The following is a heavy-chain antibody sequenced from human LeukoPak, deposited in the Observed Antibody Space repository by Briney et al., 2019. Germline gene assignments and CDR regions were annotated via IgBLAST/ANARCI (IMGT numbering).Heavy chain of an antibody. CDR1: GFTFSSYG. J-gene: IGHJ4*02. V-gene: IGHV3-30*18. CDR3: AKDLIVGATRTFDY. D-gene: IGHD1-26*01. CDR2: ISYDGSNK. Sequence: GGSLRLSCAASGFTFSSYGMHWVRQAPGKGLEWVAVISYDGSNKYYADSVKGRFTISRDNSKNTLYLQMNSLRAEDTAVYYCAKDLIVGATRTFDYRGQGTLVTVSS.